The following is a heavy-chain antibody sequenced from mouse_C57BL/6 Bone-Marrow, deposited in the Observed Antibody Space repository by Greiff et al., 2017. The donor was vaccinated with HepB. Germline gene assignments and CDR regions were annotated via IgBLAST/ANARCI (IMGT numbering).Heavy chain of an antibody. CDR3: TTSPGYYGSSHYFDY. CDR1: GFNIKDDY. CDR2: IDPENGDT. D-gene: IGHD1-1*01. V-gene: IGHV14-4*01. J-gene: IGHJ2*01. Sequence: EVQLVESGAELVRPGASVKLSCTASGFNIKDDYMHWVKQRPEQGLEWIGWIDPENGDTEYASKFQGKATITADTSSNTAYLQLSSLTSEDTAVYYCTTSPGYYGSSHYFDYWGQGTTLTVSS.